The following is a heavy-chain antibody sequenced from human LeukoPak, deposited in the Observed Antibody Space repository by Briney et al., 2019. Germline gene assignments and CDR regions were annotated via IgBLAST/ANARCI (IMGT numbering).Heavy chain of an antibody. J-gene: IGHJ4*02. V-gene: IGHV3-21*01. CDR3: ANDCSSTSCYEDY. CDR2: ISSSSSYI. Sequence: GGSLRLSCAASGFTFSSYSMNWVRQAPGKGLEWVSSISSSSSYIYYADSVKGRFTISRDNAKNSLYLQMNSLRAEDTAVYYCANDCSSTSCYEDYWGQGTLVTVSS. CDR1: GFTFSSYS. D-gene: IGHD2-2*01.